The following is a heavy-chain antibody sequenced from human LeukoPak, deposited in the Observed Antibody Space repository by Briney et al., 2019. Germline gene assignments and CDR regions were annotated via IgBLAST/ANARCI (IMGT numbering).Heavy chain of an antibody. V-gene: IGHV4-39*01. J-gene: IGHJ2*01. CDR3: ASDSTIVEYYYDSSGYRSDWYFDL. Sequence: SETLSLTCTVSGGSISSSSYYWGWIRQPPGKGLEWIGSIYDSGSTYYNPSLKSRVTISVDTSKNQFSLKLSSVTAADTAVYYCASDSTIVEYYYDSSGYRSDWYFDLWGRGTLVTVSS. CDR1: GGSISSSSYY. D-gene: IGHD3-22*01. CDR2: IYDSGST.